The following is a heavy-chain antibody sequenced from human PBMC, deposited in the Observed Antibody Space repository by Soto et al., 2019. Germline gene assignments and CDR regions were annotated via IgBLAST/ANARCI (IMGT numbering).Heavy chain of an antibody. CDR1: GYTFTSYG. Sequence: QVQLVQSGAEVKKPGASVKVSCKASGYTFTSYGISWVRQAPGQGLEWMGWISAYNGNTNYAQKLQGRVTMTIDTSTSTAYMELRSLRSDDTAVYYCARVGRITIFGVAKKHAFDIWGQGTMVTVSS. D-gene: IGHD3-3*01. V-gene: IGHV1-18*04. CDR3: ARVGRITIFGVAKKHAFDI. CDR2: ISAYNGNT. J-gene: IGHJ3*02.